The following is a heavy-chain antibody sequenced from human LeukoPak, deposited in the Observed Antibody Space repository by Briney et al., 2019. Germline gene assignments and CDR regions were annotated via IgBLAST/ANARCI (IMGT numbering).Heavy chain of an antibody. CDR2: IYYSGST. V-gene: IGHV4-59*01. CDR3: AREPQS. Sequence: SETLSLTCTVSGRSISSYYWSWIRQPPGKGLEWIGYIYYSGSTNYNPSLKSRVTISVDTSKNQFSLKLSSVTAAHTAVYYCAREPQSWGQGTLVTVSS. CDR1: GRSISSYY. J-gene: IGHJ4*02.